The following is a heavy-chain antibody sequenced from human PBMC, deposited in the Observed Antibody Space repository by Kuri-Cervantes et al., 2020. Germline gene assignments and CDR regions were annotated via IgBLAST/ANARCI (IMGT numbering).Heavy chain of an antibody. D-gene: IGHD7-27*01. CDR3: ARDLNWAYTY. J-gene: IGHJ4*02. CDR1: GFTFSSYA. V-gene: IGHV3-30*10. Sequence: GESLKISCAASGFTFSSYAFHWLRQAPGKGLEWLAFISHEYDYKHYTDSVKGRFTISRDNSKSTLYLQMNSLRPEDTALYYCARDLNWAYTYWGQGTLVTVSS. CDR2: ISHEYDYK.